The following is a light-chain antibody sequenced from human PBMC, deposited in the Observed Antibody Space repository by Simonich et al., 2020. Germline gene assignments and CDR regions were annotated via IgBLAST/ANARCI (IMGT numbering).Light chain of an antibody. J-gene: IGLJ2*01. CDR1: ALPKQY. CDR3: QSADSSGTYVV. CDR2: KDN. V-gene: IGLV3-25*03. Sequence: SYELTQPPLVSVSPGQTARITCSGDALPKQYAYWYQQKPGQAPVLVIYKDNERPSGIPERFSGSSSGTTVTLTISGVQAEDEADYYCQSADSSGTYVVFGGGTKLTVL.